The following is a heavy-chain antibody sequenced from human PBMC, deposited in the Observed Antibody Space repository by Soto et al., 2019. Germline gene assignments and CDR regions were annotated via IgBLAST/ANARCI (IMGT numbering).Heavy chain of an antibody. CDR1: GFAFSSHP. J-gene: IGHJ3*02. Sequence: VQLLESGGGLAQPGGSLRLSCAASGFAFSSHPMSWVRQAPEKGLEWVAGISDGGDLTYNADSVRGRFTTSRDNSRNTLYLQMISLRAEDTAVYYCARRVIGSSRAFDIWGQGTMVTVSS. V-gene: IGHV3-23*01. CDR3: ARRVIGSSRAFDI. CDR2: ISDGGDLT. D-gene: IGHD3-10*01.